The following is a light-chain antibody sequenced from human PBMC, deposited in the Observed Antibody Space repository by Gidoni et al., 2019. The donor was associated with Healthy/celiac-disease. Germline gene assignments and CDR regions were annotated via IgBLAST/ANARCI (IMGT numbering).Light chain of an antibody. J-gene: IGKJ2*01. Sequence: DIVMTQSPASLAVSLGERATINCKSSQSVLYSSNNKNYLAWYQQKPGQPPKLLIYWASTRESGVPDRFSGSGSGTDVTLTISSLQAEDVAVYYCQQYYSTPSYTFGQGTKLEIK. CDR1: QSVLYSSNNKNY. CDR3: QQYYSTPSYT. V-gene: IGKV4-1*01. CDR2: WAS.